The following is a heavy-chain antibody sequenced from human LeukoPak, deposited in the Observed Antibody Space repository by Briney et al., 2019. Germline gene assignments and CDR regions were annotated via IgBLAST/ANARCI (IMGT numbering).Heavy chain of an antibody. CDR2: INPNSGGT. CDR3: ARADSRGWYRGPGH. V-gene: IGHV1-2*02. Sequence: ASVKVSCKASGYTFSGYYMHWVRQAPGQGLEWMGWINPNSGGTNYAQKFQGRVTMTRDTSISTAYMELSRLRSDDTAVYYCARADSRGWYRGPGHWGQGTLVTVSS. CDR1: GYTFSGYY. D-gene: IGHD6-19*01. J-gene: IGHJ4*02.